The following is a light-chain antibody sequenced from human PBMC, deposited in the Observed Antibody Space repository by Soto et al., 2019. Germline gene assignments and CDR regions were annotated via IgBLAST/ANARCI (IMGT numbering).Light chain of an antibody. J-gene: IGKJ3*01. Sequence: EIVLTQSPGTLSLSPGERATLSCRASQSISSNFLAWYQHKPGQSPRLLTYGGSTRVTGIPDRFSGSGSGTDFTLTISRLEPEDFAVYYCQQYGRSPPFIFGPGTKVDIK. CDR1: QSISSNF. CDR3: QQYGRSPPFI. V-gene: IGKV3-20*01. CDR2: GGS.